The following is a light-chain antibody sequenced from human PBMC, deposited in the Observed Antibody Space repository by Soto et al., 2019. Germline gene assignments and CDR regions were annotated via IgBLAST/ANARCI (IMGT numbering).Light chain of an antibody. V-gene: IGKV2-24*01. CDR3: MQDALYST. CDR1: QSPVDGDGITS. CDR2: KVS. J-gene: IGKJ1*01. Sequence: DIVMTQTPLSLRVTLGQPASISCSSSQSPVDGDGITSLSWLHQRPGQPPRLLIYKVSNRFSGVPDRFSGSGAGTEFTLKINTVEAEDVGVYYCMQDALYSTFGQGTKVDIK.